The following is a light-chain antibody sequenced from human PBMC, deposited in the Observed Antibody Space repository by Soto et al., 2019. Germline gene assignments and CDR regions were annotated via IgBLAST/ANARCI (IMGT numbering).Light chain of an antibody. Sequence: DIQMTQSPSTLSASVGDRVTITCRASQSISSWLAWYQQKPGKAPKLLIYDASSLESGVPSRFSGSGSGTEFPLIISSLQPDAFANYYCQQYNSYSWWKFGPGHTVEIK. CDR3: QQYNSYSWWK. CDR2: DAS. CDR1: QSISSW. V-gene: IGKV1-5*01. J-gene: IGKJ1*01.